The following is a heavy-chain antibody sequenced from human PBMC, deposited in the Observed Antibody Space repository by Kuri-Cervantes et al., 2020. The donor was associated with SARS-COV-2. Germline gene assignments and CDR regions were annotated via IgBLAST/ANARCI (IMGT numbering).Heavy chain of an antibody. V-gene: IGHV4-34*01. D-gene: IGHD6-13*01. Sequence: ESLKISCAAYGGSFSGYYWSWIRQPPGKGLEWIGEINHSGSTNYNPYLKSRVTISVDTSKNQFSLKLSSVTAADTAVYYCARVTYSGSWYVDYWGQGTLVTVSS. CDR1: GGSFSGYY. CDR3: ARVTYSGSWYVDY. J-gene: IGHJ4*02. CDR2: INHSGST.